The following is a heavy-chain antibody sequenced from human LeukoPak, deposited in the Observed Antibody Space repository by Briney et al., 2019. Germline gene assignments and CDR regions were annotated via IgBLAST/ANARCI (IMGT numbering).Heavy chain of an antibody. Sequence: GGSLRLSCAASGFTFADYGMSWVRHAPGKGLEWVSGINWNGGSTGYADSVKGRFTISRDNAKNSLYLQMNSLRAEDTALYYCASGGIYYGAAFDFWGQGTLVTVTS. CDR2: INWNGGST. CDR1: GFTFADYG. V-gene: IGHV3-20*04. D-gene: IGHD1-26*01. J-gene: IGHJ4*02. CDR3: ASGGIYYGAAFDF.